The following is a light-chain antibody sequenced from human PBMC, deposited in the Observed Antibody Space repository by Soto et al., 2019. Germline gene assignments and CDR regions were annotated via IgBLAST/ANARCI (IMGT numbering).Light chain of an antibody. Sequence: EFVLTQSPGTLSLSPGERSTLSCRASQTVRNNYLAWYQQKPGQAPRXXIYDASSRATGIPDRFSGGGSGTDLTLTISRLEPEDFAVYYCQQFSSYPLTFGGGTKGDI. CDR3: QQFSSYPLT. J-gene: IGKJ4*01. CDR2: DAS. V-gene: IGKV3-20*01. CDR1: QTVRNNY.